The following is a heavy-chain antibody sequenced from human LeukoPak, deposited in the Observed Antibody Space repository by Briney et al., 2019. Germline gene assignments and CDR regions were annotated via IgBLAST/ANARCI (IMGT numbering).Heavy chain of an antibody. CDR3: ARWGARLNAFDI. CDR1: GDSVTSYY. CDR2: THYSGNT. D-gene: IGHD1-26*01. J-gene: IGHJ3*02. Sequence: PSETLSLTCSVSGDSVTSYYWNWIRQPPGKGLEWIGYTHYSGNTAYNPSLKSRVTTSVDTSKNQFSLNLSSVTAADTAVYYCARWGARLNAFDIWGQGTMVTVSS. V-gene: IGHV4-59*02.